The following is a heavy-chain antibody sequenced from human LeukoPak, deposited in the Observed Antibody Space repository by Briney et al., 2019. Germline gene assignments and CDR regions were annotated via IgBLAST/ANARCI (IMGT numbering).Heavy chain of an antibody. Sequence: PSETLSLTCTVSGGSISSSSYYWGWIRQPPGKGLEWIGSIYYSGSTYYNPSLKSRVTISVDTSKNQFSLKLSSVTAADTAVYYCARRYYYDSSGYDQGYYFDYWGQGTLVTVSS. CDR1: GGSISSSSYY. V-gene: IGHV4-39*01. D-gene: IGHD3-22*01. CDR2: IYYSGST. J-gene: IGHJ4*02. CDR3: ARRYYYDSSGYDQGYYFDY.